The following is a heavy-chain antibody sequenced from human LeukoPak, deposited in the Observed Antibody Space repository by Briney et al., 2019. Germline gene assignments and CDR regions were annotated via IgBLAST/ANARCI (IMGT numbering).Heavy chain of an antibody. V-gene: IGHV4-4*08. Sequence: XGYXYTSGSTNYNPSLKSRFTISVDTSKNQFSLKLSSVTAADTAVYYCARIGIEMAAAAGKGWFDPWGQGTLVTVSS. D-gene: IGHD6-13*01. CDR2: XYTSGST. J-gene: IGHJ5*02. CDR3: ARIGIEMAAAAGKGWFDP.